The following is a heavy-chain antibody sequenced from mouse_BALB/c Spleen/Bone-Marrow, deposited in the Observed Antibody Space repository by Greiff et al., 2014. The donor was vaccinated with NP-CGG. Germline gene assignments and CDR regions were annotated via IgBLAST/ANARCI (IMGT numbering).Heavy chain of an antibody. D-gene: IGHD1-1*01. V-gene: IGHV14-3*02. Sequence: VQLQQSGAELVKPGASVKLSCAASGFNIKDTYMHWVKQRPEQGLEWIGRIDPANGNTKYDPKFQGKATITAGTSSNTAYLQLSSLTSEDTAVHYCAPYYYGSSSLAYWGQGTLVTVSA. J-gene: IGHJ3*01. CDR3: APYYYGSSSLAY. CDR1: GFNIKDTY. CDR2: IDPANGNT.